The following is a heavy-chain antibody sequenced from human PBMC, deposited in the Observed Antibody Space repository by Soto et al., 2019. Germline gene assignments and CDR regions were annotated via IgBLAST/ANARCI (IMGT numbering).Heavy chain of an antibody. CDR2: ISGRGSGK. CDR3: VKDRFAGGSYTFDS. CDR1: GCIFSSYA. J-gene: IGHJ4*02. V-gene: IGHV3-23*01. Sequence: EVQLFESGGNLVHPGGPLRLSCEVSGCIFSSYAMGWVRQAPGKGLEWVSTISGRGSGKYYADSVKGRFTISRDNSKNTLYLQMNSLRAEDTAIYYCVKDRFAGGSYTFDSWGQGTPVTVSS. D-gene: IGHD1-26*01.